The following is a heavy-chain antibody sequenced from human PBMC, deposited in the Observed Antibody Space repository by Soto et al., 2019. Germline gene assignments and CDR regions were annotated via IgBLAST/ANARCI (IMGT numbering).Heavy chain of an antibody. D-gene: IGHD3-22*01. Sequence: SVKVSCKASGGTFSSYSISWVRQAPGQGLEWMGGIIPIFGTANYAQKFQGRVTITADESTSTAYMGLSSLRSEDTAVYYCARSDLGSGYYYWFDPWGQGTLVTVSS. V-gene: IGHV1-69*13. CDR1: GGTFSSYS. J-gene: IGHJ5*02. CDR2: IIPIFGTA. CDR3: ARSDLGSGYYYWFDP.